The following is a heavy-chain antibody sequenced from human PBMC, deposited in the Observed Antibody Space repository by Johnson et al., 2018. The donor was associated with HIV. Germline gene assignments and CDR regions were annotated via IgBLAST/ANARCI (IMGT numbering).Heavy chain of an antibody. V-gene: IGHV3-23*04. Sequence: VKLVESGGGLVQPGGSLRLSCAASGFTFSSYAMSWVRQAPGKGLEWVSAISGSGGSTYYADSVKGRFTISRDNSKNTLYLQMNSLKTEDTAMYSCAGGRDLRAFDIWGQGTMVTVSS. J-gene: IGHJ3*02. CDR2: ISGSGGST. CDR1: GFTFSSYA. D-gene: IGHD3-16*01. CDR3: AGGRDLRAFDI.